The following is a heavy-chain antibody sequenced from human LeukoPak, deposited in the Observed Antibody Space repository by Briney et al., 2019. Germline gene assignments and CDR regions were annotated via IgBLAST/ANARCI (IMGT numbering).Heavy chain of an antibody. Sequence: PSETLSLTCTVSGGSISSSSYYWGGSRQPRGKGGGGIGSIYYSGITYYNPSLKSRVTISVDTSKNPFSLRLSSVTAADTAVYYCARPTQDSSWIGGFDYWGQGTLVTVSS. V-gene: IGHV4-39*01. D-gene: IGHD3-22*01. CDR2: IYYSGIT. CDR1: GGSISSSSYY. CDR3: ARPTQDSSWIGGFDY. J-gene: IGHJ4*02.